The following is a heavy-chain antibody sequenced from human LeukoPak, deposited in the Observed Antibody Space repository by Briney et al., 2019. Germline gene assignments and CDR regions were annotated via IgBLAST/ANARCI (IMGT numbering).Heavy chain of an antibody. D-gene: IGHD3-22*01. CDR3: ARVNSPYYYDSSGYYYLPDY. Sequence: ASVKVSCKASGYTFTSYYMHWVRQAPGQGLEWMGWISAYNGNTNYAQKLQGRVTMTTDTSTSTAYMELRSLRSDDTAVYYCARVNSPYYYDSSGYYYLPDYWGQGTLVTVSS. CDR1: GYTFTSYY. V-gene: IGHV1-18*04. CDR2: ISAYNGNT. J-gene: IGHJ4*02.